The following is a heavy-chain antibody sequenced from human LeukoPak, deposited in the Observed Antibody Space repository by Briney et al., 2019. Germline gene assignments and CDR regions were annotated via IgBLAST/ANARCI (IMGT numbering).Heavy chain of an antibody. Sequence: SETLSLTCTVSGGSISSYSWSWIRQAPGKGLEYIGHIYYSGSTNYNPSLRSRVTISVDTSKNQFFLRLNSVTAADTAMYYCAVYILQPGNTVGDSWGQGSLVIVSS. CDR1: GGSISSYS. J-gene: IGHJ4*02. CDR3: AVYILQPGNTVGDS. V-gene: IGHV4-59*12. CDR2: IYYSGST. D-gene: IGHD2-21*01.